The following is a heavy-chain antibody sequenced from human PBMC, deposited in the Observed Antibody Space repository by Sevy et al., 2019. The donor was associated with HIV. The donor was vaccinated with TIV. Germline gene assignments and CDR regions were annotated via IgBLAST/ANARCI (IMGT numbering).Heavy chain of an antibody. CDR3: ARDSRGYSYGYADY. Sequence: GGSLRLSCAASGFTFSSYWMSWVRQAPGKGLEWVANIKQDGSEKYYVDSVKGRFTISRDNAKNPLYLQMNSLRAEDTAVYYCARDSRGYSYGYADYWGQGTLVTVSS. CDR2: IKQDGSEK. CDR1: GFTFSSYW. V-gene: IGHV3-7*03. J-gene: IGHJ4*02. D-gene: IGHD5-18*01.